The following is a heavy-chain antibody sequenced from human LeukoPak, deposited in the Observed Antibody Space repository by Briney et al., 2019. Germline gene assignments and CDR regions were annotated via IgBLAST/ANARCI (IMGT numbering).Heavy chain of an antibody. Sequence: GRSLRLSCAASGFTFSSYGMHWVRQAPGKGLEWVAVIWYDGSNKYYADSVKGRFTISRDNSKNTLYLQMNSLRAEDTAVYYCTRENSDYGDYGWGQGTLVTVSS. CDR1: GFTFSSYG. CDR2: IWYDGSNK. D-gene: IGHD4-17*01. J-gene: IGHJ4*02. V-gene: IGHV3-33*01. CDR3: TRENSDYGDYG.